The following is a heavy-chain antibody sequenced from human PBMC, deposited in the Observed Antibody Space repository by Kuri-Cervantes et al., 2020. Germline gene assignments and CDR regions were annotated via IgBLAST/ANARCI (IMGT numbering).Heavy chain of an antibody. CDR3: ARLYASGPGDF. V-gene: IGHV5-51*01. CDR1: GYSFTSYW. J-gene: IGHJ4*02. CDR2: ISPGDSET. D-gene: IGHD3-10*01. Sequence: KVSCKGSGYSFTSYWIGWVRQMPGKGLEWMGIISPGDSETRYNPSLQGQVTISVDKSISTAYLQWDSLKASDTAMYYCARLYASGPGDFWGQGTLVTVSS.